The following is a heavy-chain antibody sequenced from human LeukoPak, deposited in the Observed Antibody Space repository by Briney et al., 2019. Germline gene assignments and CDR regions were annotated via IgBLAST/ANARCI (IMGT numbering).Heavy chain of an antibody. CDR2: IKSKTDGGTT. D-gene: IGHD2-2*01. CDR3: TTGVVVVPAHLSVLFDP. J-gene: IGHJ5*02. V-gene: IGHV3-15*01. CDR1: GFTFSIAW. Sequence: GGSLRLSCAASGFTFSIAWMSWVRQAPGKGLEWVGRIKSKTDGGTTDYAAPVKGRFTISRDDSKNTLYLQMNSLKTEDTAVYYCTTGVVVVPAHLSVLFDPWGQGTLVTVSS.